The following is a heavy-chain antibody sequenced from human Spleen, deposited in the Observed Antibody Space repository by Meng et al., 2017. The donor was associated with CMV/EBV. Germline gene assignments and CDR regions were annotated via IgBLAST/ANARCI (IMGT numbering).Heavy chain of an antibody. CDR2: IYYSGST. V-gene: IGHV4-39*07. CDR3: ARAATLYYYDSSGFYWYFDL. Sequence: RRYDWGWIRQPPGKGLEWIGSIYYSGSTYYNPSLKTRVTVSVDTSKNQFSLKLSSVTAADTAVYYCARAATLYYYDSSGFYWYFDLWGRGTLVTVSS. J-gene: IGHJ2*01. D-gene: IGHD3-22*01. CDR1: RRYD.